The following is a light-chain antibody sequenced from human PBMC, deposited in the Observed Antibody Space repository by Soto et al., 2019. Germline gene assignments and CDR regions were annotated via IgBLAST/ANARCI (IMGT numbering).Light chain of an antibody. CDR1: QSVSRSY. CDR2: GAS. Sequence: EIVLTQSPGTLSLSPGERATLSCRASQSVSRSYLAWYQQKPGQAPRLLIYGASSRATGIPDRFSGSGSGTDFTLTIIRLEPEGFAVYYCLQYDSSPLYTFGQGTTLEIK. V-gene: IGKV3-20*01. J-gene: IGKJ2*01. CDR3: LQYDSSPLYT.